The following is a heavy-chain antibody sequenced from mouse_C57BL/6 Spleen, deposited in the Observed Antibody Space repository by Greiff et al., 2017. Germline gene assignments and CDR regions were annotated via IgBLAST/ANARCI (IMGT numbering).Heavy chain of an antibody. CDR3: ARVDYYGSSDYAMDY. CDR2: ISYDGSN. CDR1: GYSITSGYY. J-gene: IGHJ4*01. V-gene: IGHV3-6*01. Sequence: EVKLQESGPGLVKPSQSLSLTCSVTGYSITSGYYWNWIRQFPGNKLEWMGYISYDGSNNYNPSLKNRISITRDTSKNQFFLKLNSVTTEDTATYYCARVDYYGSSDYAMDYWGQGTSVTVSS. D-gene: IGHD1-1*01.